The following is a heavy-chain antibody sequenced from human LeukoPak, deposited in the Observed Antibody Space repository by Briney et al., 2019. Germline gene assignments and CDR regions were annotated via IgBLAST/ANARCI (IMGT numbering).Heavy chain of an antibody. CDR1: GFAFGAYA. Sequence: GSLRLSCAVSGFAFGAYAMSWVRQPPGKGLGWVSGISGSADATWYADSVKGRFTISRDNSKNTVNVQMNSLRPEDTAVYYCAKCSGSSCYSSGAFDNWGQGTLVTVSS. D-gene: IGHD2-15*01. CDR2: ISGSADAT. CDR3: AKCSGSSCYSSGAFDN. V-gene: IGHV3-23*01. J-gene: IGHJ4*02.